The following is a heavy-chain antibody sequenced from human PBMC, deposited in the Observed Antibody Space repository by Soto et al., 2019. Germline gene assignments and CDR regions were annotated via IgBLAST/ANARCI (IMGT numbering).Heavy chain of an antibody. CDR3: ARDFIDSSDSHPDH. D-gene: IGHD3-22*01. V-gene: IGHV3-74*01. J-gene: IGHJ4*02. CDR1: GFTFSSYW. Sequence: GSLRLSCAASGFTFSSYWMHWVRQAPGKGLVWVSHINSDGSSTTYADSVKGRFTISRDNAKNTLYLQMNSLRAEDTAVYYCARDFIDSSDSHPDHWGQGTLVTVSS. CDR2: INSDGSST.